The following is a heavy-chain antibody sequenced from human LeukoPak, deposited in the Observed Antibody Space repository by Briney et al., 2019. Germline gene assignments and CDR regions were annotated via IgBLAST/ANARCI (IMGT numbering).Heavy chain of an antibody. CDR1: GDPITSNRNYK. V-gene: IGHV4-61*01. CDR2: IYYSGTT. Sequence: MASQTLSLTCTVSGDPITSNRNYKWTWLRQPPGKGLEWIGYIYYSGTTNYNPSLKSRVSISVDTSKTQFSLKLSSVTAADPAVYYCAREYSSFDYWGQGTLVTVSS. J-gene: IGHJ4*02. D-gene: IGHD6-13*01. CDR3: AREYSSFDY.